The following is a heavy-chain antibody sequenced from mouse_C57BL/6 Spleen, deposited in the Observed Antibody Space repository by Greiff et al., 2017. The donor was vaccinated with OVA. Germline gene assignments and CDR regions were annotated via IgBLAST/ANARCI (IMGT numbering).Heavy chain of an antibody. V-gene: IGHV1-50*01. Sequence: VQLQQSGAELVKPGASVKLSCKASGYTFTSYWMQWVKQRPGQGLEWIGEIDPSDSYTNYNQKFKGKATLTVDTSSSTAYMQLSSLTSEDSAVYYCARSAHWGQGTTLTVSS. CDR1: GYTFTSYW. D-gene: IGHD6-1*01. CDR3: ARSAH. J-gene: IGHJ2*01. CDR2: IDPSDSYT.